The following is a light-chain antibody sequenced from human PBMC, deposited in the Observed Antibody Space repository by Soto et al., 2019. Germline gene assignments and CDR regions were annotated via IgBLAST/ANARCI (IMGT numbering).Light chain of an antibody. CDR2: HAS. V-gene: IGKV1-33*01. J-gene: IGKJ4*01. Sequence: DIQMTQSPSSLSASVGDRVTITCQASQDIKNYLNWYQQKPGKAPNLLIYHASNLKTGVPSRLSGSGSGTHFTFTITSLQPEDIATYYCQHYDHLPPLSFGGGTKVEIK. CDR1: QDIKNY. CDR3: QHYDHLPPLS.